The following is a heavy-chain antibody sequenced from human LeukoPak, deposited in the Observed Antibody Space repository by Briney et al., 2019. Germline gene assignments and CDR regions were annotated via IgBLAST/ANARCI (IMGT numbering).Heavy chain of an antibody. D-gene: IGHD6-19*01. Sequence: GGSLRLSCAASGFTFSSYAMHWVRQAPGKGLEWVAVISYDGSNKYYADSVKGRFTISRDNSKNTLYLQMNSLRAEDTAVYYCAKDRGAVAASDYWGQGTLVTVSS. CDR2: ISYDGSNK. V-gene: IGHV3-30*04. CDR1: GFTFSSYA. CDR3: AKDRGAVAASDY. J-gene: IGHJ4*02.